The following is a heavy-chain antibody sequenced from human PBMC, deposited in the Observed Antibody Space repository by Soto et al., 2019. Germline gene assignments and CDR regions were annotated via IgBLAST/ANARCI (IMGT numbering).Heavy chain of an antibody. CDR2: IYHSGST. V-gene: IGHV4-38-2*01. CDR1: GYSISSVYY. CDR3: ARVPKSRGIAVAGYYYYYGMDV. Sequence: SETLSLTCAVSGYSISSVYYWGWIRQPPGKGLEWIGSIYHSGSTYYNPSLKSRVTISVDTSKNQFSLKLSSVTAADTAVYYCARVPKSRGIAVAGYYYYYGMDVWGQGTTVT. D-gene: IGHD6-19*01. J-gene: IGHJ6*02.